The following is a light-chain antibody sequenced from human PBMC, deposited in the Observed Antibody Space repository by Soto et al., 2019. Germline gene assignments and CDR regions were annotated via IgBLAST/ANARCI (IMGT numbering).Light chain of an antibody. V-gene: IGLV1-44*01. CDR3: AAWDDSLNGRV. CDR1: NSNIGSNT. Sequence: QSALTQPPSASLTPGQRVTISCSGSNSNIGSNTVNWYQQLPGTAPKLLIYYDNLRPSGVPDRISGSKSGTSASLAISGLQSDDEADYYCAAWDDSLNGRVFGTGTKVTVL. J-gene: IGLJ1*01. CDR2: YDN.